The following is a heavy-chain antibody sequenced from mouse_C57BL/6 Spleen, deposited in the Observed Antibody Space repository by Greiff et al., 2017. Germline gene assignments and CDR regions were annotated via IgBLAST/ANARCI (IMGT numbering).Heavy chain of an antibody. Sequence: QVQLQQSGPELVKPGASVKISCKASGYAFSSSWMNWVKQRPGKGLEWIGRIYPGDGDTNYNGKFKGKATLTADKSSSTAYMRLSSLTSEDSAVYFCARREDYGSNYWGQGSTRTVSS. V-gene: IGHV1-82*01. CDR1: GYAFSSSW. CDR3: ARREDYGSNY. J-gene: IGHJ2*01. CDR2: IYPGDGDT. D-gene: IGHD1-1*01.